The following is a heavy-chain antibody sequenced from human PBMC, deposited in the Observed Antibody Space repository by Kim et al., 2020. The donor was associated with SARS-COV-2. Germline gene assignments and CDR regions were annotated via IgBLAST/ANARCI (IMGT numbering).Heavy chain of an antibody. Sequence: YYNPSLKSRVTISVDTSKNQFSLKLSSVTAAETAVYYCARLEWFGELVDYWGQGTLVTVSS. V-gene: IGHV4-39*01. CDR3: ARLEWFGELVDY. D-gene: IGHD3-10*01. J-gene: IGHJ4*02.